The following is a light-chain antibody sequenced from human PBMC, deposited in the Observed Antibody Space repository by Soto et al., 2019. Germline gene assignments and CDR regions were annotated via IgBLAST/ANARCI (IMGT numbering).Light chain of an antibody. CDR1: QSVSSN. V-gene: IGKV3-15*01. J-gene: IGKJ1*01. Sequence: IVMTQSPATLSVSPGERATLSCRASQSVSSNLAWYQQKPGQAPRLLIYGASTRATGIPARFSGSGSGTEFTLTISSLQSEDFAVYYCQQYNNWPQKTFGQGTKVDIK. CDR2: GAS. CDR3: QQYNNWPQKT.